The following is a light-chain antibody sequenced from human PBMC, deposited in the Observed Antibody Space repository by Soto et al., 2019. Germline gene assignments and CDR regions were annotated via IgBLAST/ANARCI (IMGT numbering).Light chain of an antibody. CDR3: QQYGSPPWT. CDR1: QSVSSRY. J-gene: IGKJ1*01. CDR2: GAS. V-gene: IGKV3-20*01. Sequence: EIVLTQSPGTLSLSPGERATLSCRASQSVSSRYLGWYQQRFGQAPRLLIYGASSGATGIPDRSSGSGSGTDFTLTISSLEPEDFAVYYCQQYGSPPWTFGQGTKVDIK.